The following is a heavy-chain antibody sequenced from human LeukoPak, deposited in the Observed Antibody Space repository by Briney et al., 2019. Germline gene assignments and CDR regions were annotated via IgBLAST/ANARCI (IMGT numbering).Heavy chain of an antibody. CDR3: ARPAVSGWSLDY. J-gene: IGHJ4*02. CDR1: GFTVSSNY. D-gene: IGHD6-19*01. Sequence: GGSLRLSCAACGFTVSSNYMSWVRQAPGKGLEWVSVIYSGGSTYYADSVKGRFTISRDNSKNTLYLQMNSLRAEDTAVYYCARPAVSGWSLDYWGQGTLVTVSS. V-gene: IGHV3-53*01. CDR2: IYSGGST.